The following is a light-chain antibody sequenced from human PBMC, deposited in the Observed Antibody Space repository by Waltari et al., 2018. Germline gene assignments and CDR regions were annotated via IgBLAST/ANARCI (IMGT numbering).Light chain of an antibody. CDR1: QRISTF. CDR3: QQSYSSPPT. J-gene: IGKJ1*01. Sequence: DIQMSQSPSSLSASVGDRVTITYRASQRISTFLNWYQQKPGKAPKLLIYATSTLKSGVPSRFDGNTYGTEFTLTINNLQPEDFATYYCQQSYSSPPTFGQGTKVEIK. V-gene: IGKV1-39*01. CDR2: ATS.